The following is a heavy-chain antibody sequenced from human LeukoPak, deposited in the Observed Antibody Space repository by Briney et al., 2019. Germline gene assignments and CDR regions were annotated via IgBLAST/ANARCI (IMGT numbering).Heavy chain of an antibody. CDR1: GFTFSSYA. CDR2: ISYDGSNK. D-gene: IGHD5-24*01. Sequence: GRSLRLSCAASGFTFSSYAMHWVRQAPGKGLEWVAVISYDGSNKYYADSVKGRFTISRDNSENTLYLQMNSLRAEDTAVYYCARSRSGDGYNYDYWGQGTLVTVSS. CDR3: ARSRSGDGYNYDY. J-gene: IGHJ4*02. V-gene: IGHV3-30-3*01.